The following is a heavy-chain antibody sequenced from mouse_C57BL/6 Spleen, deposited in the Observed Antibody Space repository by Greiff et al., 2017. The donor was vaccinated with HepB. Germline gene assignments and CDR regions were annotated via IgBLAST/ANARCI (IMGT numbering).Heavy chain of an antibody. CDR2: IDPSDSYT. J-gene: IGHJ4*01. Sequence: QVQLQQPGAELVMPGASVKLSCKASGYTFTSYWMHWVKQRPGQGLEWIGEIDPSDSYTNYNQKFKGKSTWTVDKSSSTAYMQLSSLTSEDSAVYYCARLGYGNYGVDYWGQGTSVTVSS. V-gene: IGHV1-69*01. CDR3: ARLGYGNYGVDY. D-gene: IGHD2-10*02. CDR1: GYTFTSYW.